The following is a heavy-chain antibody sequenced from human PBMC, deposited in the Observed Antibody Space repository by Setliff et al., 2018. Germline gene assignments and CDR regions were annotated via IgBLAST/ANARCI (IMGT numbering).Heavy chain of an antibody. Sequence: KASETLSLTCTVSGGSIINRYYWSWIRQPAGKGLEWIGRISTSGNTNFNPSLKTRVTMSVDPSKNQFALNLRSVTAADTAVYYCVRDRTAYSYGLDVWAQGTTVTVSS. V-gene: IGHV4-4*07. CDR3: VRDRTAYSYGLDV. CDR1: GGSIINRYY. D-gene: IGHD5-18*01. J-gene: IGHJ6*02. CDR2: ISTSGNT.